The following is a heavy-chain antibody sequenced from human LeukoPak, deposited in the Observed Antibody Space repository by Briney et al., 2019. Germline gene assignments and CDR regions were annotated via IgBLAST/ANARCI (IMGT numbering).Heavy chain of an antibody. CDR2: ISSNGDST. CDR1: GFSFSSYG. Sequence: PGGSLRLSCAASGFSFSSYGMHWVRQAPGKGLEYVPVISSNGDSTYYANSVKGRFTISRDNSKNMVYLQMGSLRAEDMAVYYCARSIAVAGPYYFDYWGQGTLVTVSS. V-gene: IGHV3-64*01. J-gene: IGHJ4*02. D-gene: IGHD6-19*01. CDR3: ARSIAVAGPYYFDY.